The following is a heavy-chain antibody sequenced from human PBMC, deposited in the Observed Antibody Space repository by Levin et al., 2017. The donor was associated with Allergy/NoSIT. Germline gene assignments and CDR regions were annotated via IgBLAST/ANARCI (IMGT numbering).Heavy chain of an antibody. Sequence: SGGSLRLSCAASGLTFRNAWMTWVRQAPGKGLEWVGRIKPKSDGETREYTAPVKGRFTISRDDAENTVYLQMSSLKTEDTAVYYCATTRMYSHSWYYYSHYGMDVWGQGTTVTVSS. CDR3: ATTRMYSHSWYYYSHYGMDV. CDR1: GLTFRNAW. V-gene: IGHV3-15*01. CDR2: IKPKSDGETR. J-gene: IGHJ6*02. D-gene: IGHD4-11*01.